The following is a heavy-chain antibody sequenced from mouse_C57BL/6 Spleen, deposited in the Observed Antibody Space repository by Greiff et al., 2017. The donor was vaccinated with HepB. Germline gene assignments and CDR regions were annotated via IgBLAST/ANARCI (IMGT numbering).Heavy chain of an antibody. CDR1: GYSITSGYY. D-gene: IGHD1-1*01. CDR2: ISYDGSN. CDR3: ARGRDYYGSPRWYFDV. Sequence: EVQLQESGPGLVKPSQSLSLTCSVTGYSITSGYYWNWLRQFPGNKLEWMGYISYDGSNNYNPSLKNRISITRDTSKNQFFLKLNSVTTEDTATYYCARGRDYYGSPRWYFDVWGTGATVTVSS. J-gene: IGHJ1*03. V-gene: IGHV3-6*01.